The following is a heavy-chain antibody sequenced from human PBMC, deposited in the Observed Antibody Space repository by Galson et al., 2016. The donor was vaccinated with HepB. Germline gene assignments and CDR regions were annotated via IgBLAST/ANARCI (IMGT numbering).Heavy chain of an antibody. Sequence: SVKVSCKASGYTFTTSGISWVRQAPGQGLEWMGWISTYSGNTKYAQKFQGGLTLTTASSTTTAYMELRSLRFDDTALYYCARDVQYRFDSWGQGTLVTVA. CDR1: GYTFTTSG. J-gene: IGHJ4*02. CDR3: ARDVQYRFDS. D-gene: IGHD2/OR15-2a*01. CDR2: ISTYSGNT. V-gene: IGHV1-18*01.